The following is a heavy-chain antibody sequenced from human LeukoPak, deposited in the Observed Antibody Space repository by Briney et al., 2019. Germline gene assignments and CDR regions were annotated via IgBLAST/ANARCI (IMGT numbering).Heavy chain of an antibody. Sequence: SETLSLTCAVYGGSFSGYYWSWIRQPPGKGLEWIGEINHSGSTNYNPSLKSRVAISVDTSKNQFSLKLSSVTAADTAVYYCARGRPVVDYWGLGTLVTVSS. J-gene: IGHJ4*02. CDR3: ARGRPVVDY. CDR1: GGSFSGYY. V-gene: IGHV4-34*01. CDR2: INHSGST.